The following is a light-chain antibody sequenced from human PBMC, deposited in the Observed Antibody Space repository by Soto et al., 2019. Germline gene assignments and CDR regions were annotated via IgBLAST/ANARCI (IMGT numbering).Light chain of an antibody. CDR1: QSVSSSH. CDR2: GAS. Sequence: EIVLTQSPGTLSLSPGERATLSCGASQSVSSSHLAWYQQKPGQAPRLLIYGASNRATGIPDRFTGSGSGTDFTLTISRLEPEDFAVYYCQQYGISPRTFGQGTRLEIK. V-gene: IGKV3-20*01. J-gene: IGKJ5*01. CDR3: QQYGISPRT.